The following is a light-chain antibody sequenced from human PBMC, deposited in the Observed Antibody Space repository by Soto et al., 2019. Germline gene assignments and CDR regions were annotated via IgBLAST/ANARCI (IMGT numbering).Light chain of an antibody. J-gene: IGLJ7*01. CDR2: EVS. V-gene: IGLV2-14*01. Sequence: QSVLTQPASVSGSPGQSITISCTGTSSDVGGYNYVSWYQHHPGKVPKLMIYEVSNRPSGVSNRFSGSKSGNTASLTISGLQAEDEADYYCSSHTAGSTLIFGGGTQLTVL. CDR1: SSDVGGYNY. CDR3: SSHTAGSTLI.